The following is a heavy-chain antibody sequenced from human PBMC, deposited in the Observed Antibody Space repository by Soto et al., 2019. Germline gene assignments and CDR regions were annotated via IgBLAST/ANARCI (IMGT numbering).Heavy chain of an antibody. V-gene: IGHV1-3*04. CDR3: ASGHCSGDCYSDY. Sequence: QVQLVQSGAEVKEPGASVKVSCKASGYTFINYPMFWVRHAPGQGLEWLGWINTGNGNTKCSQKFQGRVTITWDTSATTTYIELSSLRSEDTAVYYCASGHCSGDCYSDYWGQGTLVTVSS. D-gene: IGHD2-21*02. CDR2: INTGNGNT. CDR1: GYTFINYP. J-gene: IGHJ4*02.